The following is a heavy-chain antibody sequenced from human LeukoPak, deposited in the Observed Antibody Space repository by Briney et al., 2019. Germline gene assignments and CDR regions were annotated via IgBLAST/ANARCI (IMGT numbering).Heavy chain of an antibody. J-gene: IGHJ6*02. Sequence: GGSLRLSCAASGFTFSNYGMHWVRQAPDKGLEWVTIISYDGSDEYYADSVKGRFTISRDNSKNTLYLQLNSLRPEDTAVYYCAKDRGLGSYYNLDVMDVWGQGTTVTVSS. CDR1: GFTFSNYG. CDR2: ISYDGSDE. D-gene: IGHD3-10*01. V-gene: IGHV3-30*18. CDR3: AKDRGLGSYYNLDVMDV.